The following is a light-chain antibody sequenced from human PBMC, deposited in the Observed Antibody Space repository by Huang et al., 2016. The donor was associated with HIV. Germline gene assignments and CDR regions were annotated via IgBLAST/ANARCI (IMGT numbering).Light chain of an antibody. CDR1: QDINNY. CDR3: QKYNSAPLT. V-gene: IGKV1-27*01. J-gene: IGKJ1*01. Sequence: DIQMAQSPSSLSASVGDRVTITCRASQDINNYLAWYQQKQGKVLKLLIYAASTLQSGVPSRFSGSGTGTHYTHTISSRQPEDVATYYCQKYNSAPLTFGQGTKVEIK. CDR2: AAS.